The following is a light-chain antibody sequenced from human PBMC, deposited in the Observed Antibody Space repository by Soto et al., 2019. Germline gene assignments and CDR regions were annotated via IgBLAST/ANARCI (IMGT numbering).Light chain of an antibody. Sequence: EIVLTQSPGTLSLSPGERATLSCRASQSVSSGYLAWYQQKPGQAPRLLIYDASSRATSIPDRFSGSGSGTDFTLTISRLEPEDFAVYYCQQYGSSGTFGQGTKVDIK. CDR1: QSVSSGY. CDR3: QQYGSSGT. CDR2: DAS. J-gene: IGKJ1*01. V-gene: IGKV3-20*01.